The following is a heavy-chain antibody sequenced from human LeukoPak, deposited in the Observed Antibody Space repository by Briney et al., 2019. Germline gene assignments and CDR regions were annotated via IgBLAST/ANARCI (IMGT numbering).Heavy chain of an antibody. D-gene: IGHD3-22*01. CDR1: GFTFDDYA. CDR2: ISWDGSST. Sequence: PGGSLRLSCAASGFTFDDYAMHWVRQAPGKGLEWVSLISWDGSSTYYADSVKGRFTISRDNSKNSLYLQMNSLRAENTALYYCAKESYYDSSEGYYFDYWGQGTLVTVSS. V-gene: IGHV3-43D*04. CDR3: AKESYYDSSEGYYFDY. J-gene: IGHJ4*02.